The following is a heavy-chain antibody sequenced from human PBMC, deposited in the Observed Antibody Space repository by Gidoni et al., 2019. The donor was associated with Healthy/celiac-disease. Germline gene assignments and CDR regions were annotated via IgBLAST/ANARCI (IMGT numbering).Heavy chain of an antibody. J-gene: IGHJ6*04. Sequence: GGTFSSYAISWVRQAPGQGLEWMGGIIPIFGTANYAQKFQGRVTITADESTSTAYMELSCLRSEDTAVYYCARGGRAAAAPDYYYYGMDVWGKGTTVTVSS. CDR2: IIPIFGTA. V-gene: IGHV1-69*01. CDR3: ARGGRAAAAPDYYYYGMDV. D-gene: IGHD6-13*01. CDR1: GGTFSSYA.